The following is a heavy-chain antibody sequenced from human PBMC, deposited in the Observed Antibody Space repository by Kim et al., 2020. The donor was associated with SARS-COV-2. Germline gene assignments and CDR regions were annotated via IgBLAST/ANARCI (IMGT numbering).Heavy chain of an antibody. V-gene: IGHV3-30-3*01. Sequence: GGSLRLSCAASGFTFSSYAIHWVRPAPGKGLEWVAVISYDGSNKYYADSVKGRLTFSRDNSKNTLYLQMNSLRAEDTAVYYCARDMRYYDILTGYFPMGEYYYYYGMDVWGQGTTVTVSS. J-gene: IGHJ6*02. CDR1: GFTFSSYA. D-gene: IGHD3-9*01. CDR3: ARDMRYYDILTGYFPMGEYYYYYGMDV. CDR2: ISYDGSNK.